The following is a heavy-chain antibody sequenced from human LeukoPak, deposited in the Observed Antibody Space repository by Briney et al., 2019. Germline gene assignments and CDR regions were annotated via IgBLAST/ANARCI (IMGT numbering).Heavy chain of an antibody. CDR3: ARGRRANAYDY. CDR1: GGSFSGYY. V-gene: IGHV4-34*01. D-gene: IGHD4/OR15-4a*01. Sequence: SETLSLTCAVYGGSFSGYYWSWIRQPPGKGLEWIGEINHSGSTNYNPSLKCRVTIPVDTSKNQFSLKLSSVTAADTAVYYGARGRRANAYDYWGQGTLVTVSS. CDR2: INHSGST. J-gene: IGHJ4*02.